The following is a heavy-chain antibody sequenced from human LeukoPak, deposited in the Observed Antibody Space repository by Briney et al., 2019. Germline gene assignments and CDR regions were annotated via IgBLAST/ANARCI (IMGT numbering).Heavy chain of an antibody. CDR1: GFTFSSYN. CDR3: ARLRSGYFFDY. V-gene: IGHV3-48*01. J-gene: IGHJ4*02. CDR2: ISSSSGTI. D-gene: IGHD3-22*01. Sequence: GGSLRLSCAASGFTFSSYNMNWVRQAPGKGLEWLSYISSSSGTIYYADSVKGRFTISRDNAKNSLYLQVNSLRAEDTAVYYCARLRSGYFFDYWGQGTLVTVSS.